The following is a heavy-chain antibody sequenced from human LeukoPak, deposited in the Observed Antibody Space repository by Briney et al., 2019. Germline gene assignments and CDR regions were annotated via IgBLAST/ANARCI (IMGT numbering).Heavy chain of an antibody. D-gene: IGHD6-13*01. Sequence: GSLRLSCDASGNTFSTSDIHWVRQAPGKGLEWVSGIGTAGDTYYADSVKGRFTISRENAKNSLYLQMNSLRAGDTAVYYCARGSVRVGMDVWGQGTTVTVSS. CDR2: IGTAGDT. CDR3: ARGSVRVGMDV. CDR1: GNTFSTSD. J-gene: IGHJ6*02. V-gene: IGHV3-13*01.